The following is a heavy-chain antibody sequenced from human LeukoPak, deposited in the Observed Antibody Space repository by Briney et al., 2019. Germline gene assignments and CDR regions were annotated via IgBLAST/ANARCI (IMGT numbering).Heavy chain of an antibody. D-gene: IGHD3-22*01. CDR2: ISYDGSNK. J-gene: IGHJ4*02. CDR1: GFTFSSYC. V-gene: IGHV3-30*18. Sequence: GGSLRLSCAASGFTFSSYCMHWVRQAPGKGLEWVAVISYDGSNKYYADSVKGRFTISRDNSKNTLYLQMNSLRAEDTAVYYCAKVKEGYDSSGYYPPAFDYWGQGTLVTVSS. CDR3: AKVKEGYDSSGYYPPAFDY.